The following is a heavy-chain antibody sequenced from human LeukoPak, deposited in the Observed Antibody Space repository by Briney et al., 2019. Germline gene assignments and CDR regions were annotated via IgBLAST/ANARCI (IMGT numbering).Heavy chain of an antibody. V-gene: IGHV3-33*06. D-gene: IGHD2-2*01. CDR2: IWHDGRSI. J-gene: IGHJ4*02. Sequence: GKSLRLSCVASGFSFSTHGMHWVRQAPGKGLEWVAVIWHDGRSIYNEDSVKGRFTISRDTSENTVYLQMNSLRAEDTAVYYCAKGFSTLRVNYFDDWGQGTPVTVSS. CDR1: GFSFSTHG. CDR3: AKGFSTLRVNYFDD.